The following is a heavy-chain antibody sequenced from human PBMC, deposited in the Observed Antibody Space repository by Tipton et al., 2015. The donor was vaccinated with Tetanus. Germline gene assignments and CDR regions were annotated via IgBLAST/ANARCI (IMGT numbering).Heavy chain of an antibody. CDR1: GGSISDKQYY. CDR3: ARHLYGYWFDP. CDR2: IYFQGST. J-gene: IGHJ5*02. V-gene: IGHV4-39*01. D-gene: IGHD3-10*01. Sequence: TLSLTCTVSGGSISDKQYYWGWIRQPPGKGLEWIASIYFQGSTYYSPSLKSRVTIAVDTARNLFSLRLTSVTAADTAVYYCARHLYGYWFDPWGQGALVTVSS.